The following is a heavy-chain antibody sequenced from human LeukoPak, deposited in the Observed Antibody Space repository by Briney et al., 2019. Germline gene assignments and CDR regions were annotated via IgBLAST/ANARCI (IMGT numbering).Heavy chain of an antibody. CDR1: GGSVSNDNHC. CDR2: VNYSGST. Sequence: KPSETLSLTCTVSGGSVSNDNHCWSWIRQPPGKGLEWIGYVNYSGSTKYNPSLKSRVSISADTSRSQVSLKLSSVTAADTAVYYCARDRGGFTYGEYYFDYWGQGSLVTVSS. CDR3: ARDRGGFTYGEYYFDY. J-gene: IGHJ4*02. V-gene: IGHV4-61*01. D-gene: IGHD2-15*01.